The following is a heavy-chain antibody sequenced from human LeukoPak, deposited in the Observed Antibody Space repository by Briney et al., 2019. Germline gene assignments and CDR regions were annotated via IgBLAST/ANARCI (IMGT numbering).Heavy chain of an antibody. V-gene: IGHV4-34*01. CDR2: INHSGST. CDR1: GGSFSGYY. J-gene: IGHJ6*04. Sequence: SETLSLTCAVYGGSFSGYYWSWIRQPPGKGLEWIGEINHSGSTNYNPSLKSRVTISVDTSKNQFSPKLNSVTAADTAVYYCARIDITMVRGAAKAGMDVWGKGTTVTVSS. D-gene: IGHD3-10*01. CDR3: ARIDITMVRGAAKAGMDV.